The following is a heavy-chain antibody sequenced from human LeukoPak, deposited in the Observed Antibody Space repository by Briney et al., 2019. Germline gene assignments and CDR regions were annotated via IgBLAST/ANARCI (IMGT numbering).Heavy chain of an antibody. CDR2: IYHSGST. V-gene: IGHV4-38-2*02. J-gene: IGHJ4*02. D-gene: IGHD3-10*01. Sequence: SETLSLTCTVSGSSIYDDYYWAWIRQPPGKGLEWIGNIYHSGSTYYNPSLKSRVTISVDTSKNQFSLKLNSVTAADTAAYFCATFRPGNFNHWGQGTLVTVSS. CDR1: GSSIYDDYY. CDR3: ATFRPGNFNH.